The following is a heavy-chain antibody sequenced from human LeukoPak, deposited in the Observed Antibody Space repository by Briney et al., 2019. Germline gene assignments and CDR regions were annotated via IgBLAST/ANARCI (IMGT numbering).Heavy chain of an antibody. Sequence: GGSLRLSCAASGFTFSSYATSWVRQAPGKVLEWVSAISGSGGSTYYADSVKGRFTISRDNSKNTLYLQMNSLRAEDTAVYYCAKVGDYSNHYFDYWGQGTLVTVSS. J-gene: IGHJ4*02. V-gene: IGHV3-23*01. CDR1: GFTFSSYA. CDR2: ISGSGGST. D-gene: IGHD4-4*01. CDR3: AKVGDYSNHYFDY.